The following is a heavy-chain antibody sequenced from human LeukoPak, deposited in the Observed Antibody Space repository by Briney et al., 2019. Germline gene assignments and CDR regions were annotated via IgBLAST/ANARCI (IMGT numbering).Heavy chain of an antibody. CDR2: ISACNGNT. D-gene: IGHD6-19*01. J-gene: IGHJ5*02. Sequence: ASVKVSCKASGYTFTSYGISWVRQAPGQGLEWMGWISACNGNTNYAQKLQGRVTMTTDTSTSTAYMELRSLRSDDTAVYYCARAYSSGSWFDPWGQGTLVTVSS. CDR1: GYTFTSYG. V-gene: IGHV1-18*01. CDR3: ARAYSSGSWFDP.